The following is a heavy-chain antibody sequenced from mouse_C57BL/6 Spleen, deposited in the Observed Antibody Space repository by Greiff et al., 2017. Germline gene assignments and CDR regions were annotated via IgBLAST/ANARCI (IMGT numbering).Heavy chain of an antibody. Sequence: EVQGVESGGGLVQPGGSLSLSCAASGFTFTDYYMSWVRQPPGKALEWLGFIRNKANGYTTEYSASVKGRFTISRDNSPSILYLQMNALRAEDSATYYCASPVPYYGSSYAMDYWGQGTSVTVSS. D-gene: IGHD1-1*01. CDR1: GFTFTDYY. J-gene: IGHJ4*01. CDR3: ASPVPYYGSSYAMDY. CDR2: IRNKANGYTT. V-gene: IGHV7-3*01.